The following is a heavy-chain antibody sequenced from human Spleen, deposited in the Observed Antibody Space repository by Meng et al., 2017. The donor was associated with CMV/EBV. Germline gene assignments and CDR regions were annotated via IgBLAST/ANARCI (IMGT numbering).Heavy chain of an antibody. CDR3: ASERRYSSSWYARDYYYGMDV. CDR1: GDSITTYY. CDR2: IYYNGGT. J-gene: IGHJ6*02. V-gene: IGHV4-59*12. Sequence: SETLSLTCTVSGDSITTYYWSWIRQPPGKGLQWIGYIYYNGGTNYNPSLKSRVTISVATSRNQFSLRLRSVTAADTGVYYCASERRYSSSWYARDYYYGMDVWGQGTTVTVSS. D-gene: IGHD6-13*01.